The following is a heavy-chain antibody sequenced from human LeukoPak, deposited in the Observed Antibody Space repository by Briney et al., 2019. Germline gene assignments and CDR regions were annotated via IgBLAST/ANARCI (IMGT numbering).Heavy chain of an antibody. CDR2: INHSGST. V-gene: IGHV4-34*01. CDR1: GGSFSGYY. J-gene: IGHJ4*02. Sequence: SETLSLTCAVYGGSFSGYYWSWIRQPPGKGLEWIGEINHSGSTNYNPSLKSRVTISVDTSKNQFSLKLSSVTAADTAVYYCARVLVGATTLRFDYWGQGTLVTVSP. D-gene: IGHD1-26*01. CDR3: ARVLVGATTLRFDY.